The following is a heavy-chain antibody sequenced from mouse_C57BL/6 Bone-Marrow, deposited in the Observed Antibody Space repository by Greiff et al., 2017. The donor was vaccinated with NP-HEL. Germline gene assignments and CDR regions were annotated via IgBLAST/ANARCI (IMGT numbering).Heavy chain of an antibody. CDR1: GYSITSYY. CDR3: ARWDYYGSSYGWYFDV. CDR2: ISYSGST. D-gene: IGHD1-1*01. Sequence: EVQLQESGPGLAKPSQSLSLTCSVTGYSITSYYWNWIRQFPGNKLEYMGYISYSGSTYYNPSLKSRISITRDTSKNQYYLQLNSVTTEDTATYYCARWDYYGSSYGWYFDVWGTGTTVTVSS. J-gene: IGHJ1*03. V-gene: IGHV3-8*01.